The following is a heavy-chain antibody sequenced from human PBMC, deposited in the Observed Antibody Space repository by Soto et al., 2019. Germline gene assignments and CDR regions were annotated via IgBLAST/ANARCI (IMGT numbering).Heavy chain of an antibody. CDR1: GGTFSSYA. D-gene: IGHD3-9*01. J-gene: IGHJ5*02. V-gene: IGHV1-69*01. Sequence: QVQLVQSGAEVKKPGSSVKVSCKASGGTFSSYAISWVRQAPGQGLEWMGGIIPIFGTANYAQKFQGRVTITADESTSTAYMELSILRSEDTAVYYCARYALNYDILTGYLNWFGPWGQGTLVTVSS. CDR2: IIPIFGTA. CDR3: ARYALNYDILTGYLNWFGP.